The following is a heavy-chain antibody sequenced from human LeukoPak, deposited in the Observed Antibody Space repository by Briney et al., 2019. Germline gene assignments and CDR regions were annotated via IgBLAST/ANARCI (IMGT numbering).Heavy chain of an antibody. J-gene: IGHJ4*02. Sequence: SETLSLTCTVSGGSISSYYWSWIRQPPGKGLEWIGHIYNSGSTSYNPSLNSRVTISLDTSKNQFSLKLSSVTAADTAVYYCAKDGPYSYDPGIGYFDYWGQGTLVTVSS. V-gene: IGHV4-59*01. CDR3: AKDGPYSYDPGIGYFDY. CDR1: GGSISSYY. D-gene: IGHD5-18*01. CDR2: IYNSGST.